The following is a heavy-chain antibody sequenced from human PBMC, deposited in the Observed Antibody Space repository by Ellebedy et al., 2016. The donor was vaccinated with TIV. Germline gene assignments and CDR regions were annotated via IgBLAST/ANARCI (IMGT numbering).Heavy chain of an antibody. Sequence: GGSLRLSCAASGFTFSSYAMSWVRQAPGKGLVWVSRINSDGSSTSYVDSVKGRFTISRDNAKNTLYLQMNSLRAEDTAVYYCARQPPGSSSGNYGLDVWGQGTLVTVSS. CDR3: ARQPPGSSSGNYGLDV. CDR1: GFTFSSYA. D-gene: IGHD6-6*01. V-gene: IGHV3-74*01. J-gene: IGHJ6*02. CDR2: INSDGSST.